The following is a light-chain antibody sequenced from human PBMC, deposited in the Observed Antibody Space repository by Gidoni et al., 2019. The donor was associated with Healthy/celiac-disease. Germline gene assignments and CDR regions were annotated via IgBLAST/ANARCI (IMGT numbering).Light chain of an antibody. V-gene: IGKV3-20*01. CDR3: HQYGSSPWT. J-gene: IGKJ1*01. CDR1: QSVSSSY. CDR2: GAS. Sequence: EIVLTQSPGTLSLSPGERATLSCRASQSVSSSYLAWYQQKPGQAPRLFIYGASSRATGIPDRFSGSGSGTDFTLTISRLEPEDFAVYYCHQYGSSPWTFGQGTKVEIK.